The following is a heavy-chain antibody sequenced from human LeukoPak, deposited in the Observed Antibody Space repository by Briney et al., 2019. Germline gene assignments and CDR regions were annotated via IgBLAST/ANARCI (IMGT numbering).Heavy chain of an antibody. V-gene: IGHV3-23*01. Sequence: GGSLRLSCAASGFTFSSYAMSWVRQAPGKGLEWVSGISVSAGSTHYADSVKGRFTISRDNSKNTVYLQMNSLRAEDTAVYYCARQGQYYYYYYMDVWGKGTTVTVSS. J-gene: IGHJ6*03. CDR2: ISVSAGST. CDR1: GFTFSSYA. CDR3: ARQGQYYYYYYMDV.